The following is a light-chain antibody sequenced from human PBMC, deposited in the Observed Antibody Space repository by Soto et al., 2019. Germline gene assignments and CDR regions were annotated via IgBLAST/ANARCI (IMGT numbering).Light chain of an antibody. CDR3: CSYAGSSTVV. CDR1: NSDVGGYKY. V-gene: IGLV2-23*01. J-gene: IGLJ2*01. CDR2: EGS. Sequence: QSALTQPASVSGSPGQSITISCAGTNSDVGGYKYVSWYQQNPGKAPKLIIYEGSKRPSGVSNRFSGSKSGNTASLTISGLQAEDEADYYCCSYAGSSTVVFGGGTKLTVL.